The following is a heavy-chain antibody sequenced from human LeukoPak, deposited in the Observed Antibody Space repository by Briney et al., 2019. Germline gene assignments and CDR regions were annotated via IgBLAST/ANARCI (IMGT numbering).Heavy chain of an antibody. CDR3: AKDRVATVTTNWFDP. Sequence: GGSLRLSCAASGFTFDDYTMHWVRQAPGKGLEWVSLITWDGGSTYYADSVKGRFTISRDNSKSSLYLQMNSLRAEDTAVYYCAKDRVATVTTNWFDPWGQGTLVTVSS. CDR1: GFTFDDYT. J-gene: IGHJ5*02. CDR2: ITWDGGST. D-gene: IGHD4-17*01. V-gene: IGHV3-43*01.